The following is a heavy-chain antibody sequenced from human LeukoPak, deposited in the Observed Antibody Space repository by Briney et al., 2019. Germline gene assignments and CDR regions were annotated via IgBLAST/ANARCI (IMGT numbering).Heavy chain of an antibody. CDR3: TTAGSYDSSGYTFDY. Sequence: GGSLRLSCAASGFTLSSYWISWVRQAPGKGLAWVGRSKSNTDGETTDYAAPAKGRFTISRDDSKNTPHLQMNSMKTEDTAVYYCTTAGSYDSSGYTFDYWGQGTLVTVSS. V-gene: IGHV3-15*01. J-gene: IGHJ4*02. D-gene: IGHD3-22*01. CDR2: SKSNTDGETT. CDR1: GFTLSSYW.